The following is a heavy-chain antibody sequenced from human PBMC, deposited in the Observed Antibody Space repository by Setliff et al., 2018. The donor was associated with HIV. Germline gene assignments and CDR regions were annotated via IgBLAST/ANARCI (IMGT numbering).Heavy chain of an antibody. CDR2: VSYSGST. CDR1: GGSISTYY. Sequence: TLSLTCNVSGGSISTYYWSWIRQPPGKGLEWLGYVSYSGSTNFSPSLESRLAMSVDMSKNHFSLKLRSVTAADTAVYYCARHGHFYDSSSSDAFDIWGHGTMVTVSS. CDR3: ARHGHFYDSSSSDAFDI. D-gene: IGHD3-22*01. V-gene: IGHV4-59*08. J-gene: IGHJ3*02.